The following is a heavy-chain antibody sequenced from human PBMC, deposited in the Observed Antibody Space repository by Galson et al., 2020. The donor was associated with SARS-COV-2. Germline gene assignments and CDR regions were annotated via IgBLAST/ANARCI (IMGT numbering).Heavy chain of an antibody. Sequence: GESLKISCAASGLTFSNAWMNWVRQAPGKGLEWVGRIQRKTDGGSTDYATPVKGRFIISRDDSKNTLYLQMNSLKTEDTAVYYCATRGFDPWGQGTLVTVSS. J-gene: IGHJ5*02. CDR3: ATRGFDP. CDR2: IQRKTDGGST. V-gene: IGHV3-15*01. CDR1: GLTFSNAW.